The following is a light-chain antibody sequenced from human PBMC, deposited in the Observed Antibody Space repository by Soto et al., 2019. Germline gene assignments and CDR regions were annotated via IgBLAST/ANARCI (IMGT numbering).Light chain of an antibody. CDR1: SSDVGGYNY. Sequence: QSVLTQPPSASGSPGQSVTISCTGTSSDVGGYNYVSWYRQHPGKGPELIIYKVTDRPPGVSSRFSGSKSGNTASLTISGLQAEDEADYYCSSYTTSSTWVFGGGTKVTVL. J-gene: IGLJ3*02. CDR3: SSYTTSSTWV. CDR2: KVT. V-gene: IGLV2-14*01.